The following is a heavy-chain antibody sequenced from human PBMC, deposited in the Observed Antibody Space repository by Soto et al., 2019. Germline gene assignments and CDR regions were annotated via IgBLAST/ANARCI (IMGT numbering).Heavy chain of an antibody. CDR3: ARQVTVRGDTQRYCFDY. V-gene: IGHV4-39*01. D-gene: IGHD3-10*01. CDR1: GGSISSSSYY. CDR2: LYYSGST. Sequence: SETLSLTCTVSGGSISSSSYYWGWIRQPPGKGLEWIGSLYYSGSTYYNPTLKSRVTISADTSKNQFSLKLTSVTAADTAVYYCARQVTVRGDTQRYCFDYWGQGTLVTVSS. J-gene: IGHJ4*02.